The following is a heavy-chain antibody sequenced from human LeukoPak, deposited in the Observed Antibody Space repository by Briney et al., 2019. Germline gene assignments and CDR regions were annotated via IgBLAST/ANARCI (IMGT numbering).Heavy chain of an antibody. D-gene: IGHD6-13*01. CDR3: ARVSRIAAVQNWFDP. CDR1: GGSISSSSYY. J-gene: IGHJ5*02. V-gene: IGHV4-39*07. Sequence: SETLSLTCTVSGGSISSSSYYWGYIRQPPGKGLEWIGSIYYSGSTYYNPSLRGRVTISVDTSKNQFSLKLSSVTAADTAVYYCARVSRIAAVQNWFDPWGQGTPVTVSS. CDR2: IYYSGST.